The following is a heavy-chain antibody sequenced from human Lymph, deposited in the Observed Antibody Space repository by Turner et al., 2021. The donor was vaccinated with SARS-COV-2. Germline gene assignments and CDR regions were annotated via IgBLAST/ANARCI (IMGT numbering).Heavy chain of an antibody. Sequence: EVQLVESGGGVVRPGGSLRLSCAAAGFTFDDYGMSWVRQAQGRVLEWVSNINWNGGSTGYADSVKGRFTISRDNAKNSLYLQVNSLRAEDTALYHCARGTGAADYWGQGTLVTVSS. CDR1: GFTFDDYG. V-gene: IGHV3-20*01. CDR3: ARGTGAADY. J-gene: IGHJ4*02. D-gene: IGHD7-27*01. CDR2: INWNGGST.